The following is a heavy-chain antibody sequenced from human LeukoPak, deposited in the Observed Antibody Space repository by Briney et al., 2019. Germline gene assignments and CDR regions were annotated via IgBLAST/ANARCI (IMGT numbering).Heavy chain of an antibody. Sequence: GVSLRLFCEASGFTFSNYWMSWVRRAQGKGPQWVANIDRDGDEKNYVDSVKGRFTISRDNAKNSLYLQMNSLRADDMAVYFCARDVNGGYFDYWGQGILVTVSS. V-gene: IGHV3-7*01. CDR1: GFTFSNYW. CDR3: ARDVNGGYFDY. J-gene: IGHJ4*02. CDR2: IDRDGDEK. D-gene: IGHD4-23*01.